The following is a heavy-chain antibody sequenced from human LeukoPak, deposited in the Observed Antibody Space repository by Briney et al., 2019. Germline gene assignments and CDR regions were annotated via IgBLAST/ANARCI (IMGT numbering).Heavy chain of an antibody. Sequence: PGGSLRLSCAASGFTVSSSHMSWVRQAPGKGLEWVSVLYRGGNAYYGDSVKGRFTISRDNSKNTLYLQMNSLRAEDTAVYYCARGFRFDYWGQGTLVTVSS. D-gene: IGHD3-10*01. CDR1: GFTVSSSH. V-gene: IGHV3-66*01. J-gene: IGHJ4*02. CDR3: ARGFRFDY. CDR2: LYRGGNA.